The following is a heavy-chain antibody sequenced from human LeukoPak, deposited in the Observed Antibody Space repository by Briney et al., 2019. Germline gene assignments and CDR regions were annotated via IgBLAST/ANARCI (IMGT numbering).Heavy chain of an antibody. CDR2: IYYSGGT. CDR1: GGSISSYY. J-gene: IGHJ4*02. D-gene: IGHD1-26*01. V-gene: IGHV4-59*01. Sequence: PSETLSLTCTVSGGSISSYYWSWIRQPPGKGLEWIGYIYYSGGTNYNPSLKGRVTISVDTSKNQFSLKLSSVTAADTAVYYCARDVGATYDYYFDYWGQGTLVTVSS. CDR3: ARDVGATYDYYFDY.